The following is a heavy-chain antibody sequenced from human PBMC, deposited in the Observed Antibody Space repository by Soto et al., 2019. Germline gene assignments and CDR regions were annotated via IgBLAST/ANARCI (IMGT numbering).Heavy chain of an antibody. CDR2: INPNGGGS. V-gene: IGHV1-2*04. CDR1: GYSFSGYY. J-gene: IGHJ4*02. D-gene: IGHD3-9*01. Sequence: ASGKVSGKATGYSFSGYYMRWVRQAPGQGLEWMGWINPNGGGSSYVQKFQGWVTMTRGTSISTVYMELSRLRSDDTAVYYCARGTSTFYDILTGHFDYWGQVTLVTVS. CDR3: ARGTSTFYDILTGHFDY.